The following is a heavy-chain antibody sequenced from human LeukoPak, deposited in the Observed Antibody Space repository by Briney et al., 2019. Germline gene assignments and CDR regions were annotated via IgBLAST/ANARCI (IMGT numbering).Heavy chain of an antibody. CDR2: IYTSGST. Sequence: SETLSLTCTVSGGSIYSGSSYWSWIRQPAGKGPEWIGRIYTSGSTKYNPSLNRRVTISVHTCKNQFSLKLRSVTAADTAVYYCARDRRDGYNLYYFDLWGQGTLVTVSS. J-gene: IGHJ4*02. CDR1: GGSIYSGSSY. CDR3: ARDRRDGYNLYYFDL. D-gene: IGHD5-24*01. V-gene: IGHV4-61*02.